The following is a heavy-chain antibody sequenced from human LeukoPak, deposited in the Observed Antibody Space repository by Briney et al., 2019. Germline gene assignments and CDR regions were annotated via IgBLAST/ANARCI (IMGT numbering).Heavy chain of an antibody. CDR3: ARSPRLTGYYVRHSPFDY. D-gene: IGHD3-9*01. CDR1: GGPFSGYY. CDR2: INHSGST. J-gene: IGHJ4*02. V-gene: IGHV4-34*01. Sequence: SETLSLTCAVYGGPFSGYYWNWIRQPPGKGLEWIGEINHSGSTNYNPSLKSRVTISVDTSKNQFSLKLSSVTAADTAVYYCARSPRLTGYYVRHSPFDYWGQGTLVTVSS.